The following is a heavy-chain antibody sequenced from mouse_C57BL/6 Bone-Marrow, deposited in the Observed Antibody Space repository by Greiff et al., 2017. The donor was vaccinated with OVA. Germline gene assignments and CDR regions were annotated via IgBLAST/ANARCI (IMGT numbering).Heavy chain of an antibody. CDR3: VRQEYYGSSFDY. D-gene: IGHD1-1*01. CDR1: GFSFNTYA. CDR2: IRSKSNNYAT. Sequence: GGGLVQPKGSLKLSCAASGFSFNTYAMNWVRPAPGKGLEWVARIRSKSNNYATYYADSVKDRFTISRDDSESMLYLQMNNLKTEDTAMYYCVRQEYYGSSFDYWGQGTTLTVSS. J-gene: IGHJ2*01. V-gene: IGHV10-1*01.